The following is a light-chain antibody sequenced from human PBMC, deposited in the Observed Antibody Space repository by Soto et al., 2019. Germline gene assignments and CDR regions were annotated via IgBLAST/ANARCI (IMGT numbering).Light chain of an antibody. CDR3: QQLRTYPLT. J-gene: IGKJ4*01. CDR2: GTS. Sequence: DIQLTQSPSFLSASVGDRVTITFRASKGISDYLAWYQQKPGTAPKLLIYGTSTLQSEVPSRFSGSGSGTEFTLTISSLQPEDFATYFCQQLRTYPLTFGGGTRVEIK. V-gene: IGKV1-9*01. CDR1: KGISDY.